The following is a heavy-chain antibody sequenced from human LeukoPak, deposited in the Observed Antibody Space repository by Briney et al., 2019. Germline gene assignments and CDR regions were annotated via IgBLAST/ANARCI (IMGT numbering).Heavy chain of an antibody. CDR3: ARAVAVPGGGCYFDY. V-gene: IGHV3-21*01. CDR1: GFTFSAFI. J-gene: IGHJ4*02. D-gene: IGHD6-19*01. Sequence: GGSLRLSCAASGFTFSAFILSWVRQAPGKGLEWVSSISSRSNYIYYANSVKGRFTISRDSAGYFATNSLYLQMNSLRPADTAVYFCARAVAVPGGGCYFDYWGQGTLVTVSS. CDR2: ISSRSNYI.